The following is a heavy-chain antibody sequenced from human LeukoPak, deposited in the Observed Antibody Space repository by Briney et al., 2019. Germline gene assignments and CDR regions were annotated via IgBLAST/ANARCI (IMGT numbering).Heavy chain of an antibody. CDR3: ARVDFGGGAFDI. V-gene: IGHV3-7*02. J-gene: IGHJ3*02. CDR1: GFTFSSYW. CDR2: INEDGGAA. Sequence: PGGSLRLSCAASGFTFSSYWMSWVRQAPGTGLEWVANINEDGGAAVYVGSVKGRFTISRDNAKNSLYLQMNSLRDEDTAVYYCARVDFGGGAFDIWGQGTMVTVSS. D-gene: IGHD3-16*01.